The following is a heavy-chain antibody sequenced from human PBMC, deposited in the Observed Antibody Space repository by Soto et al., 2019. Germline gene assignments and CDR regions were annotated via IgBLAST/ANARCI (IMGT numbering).Heavy chain of an antibody. D-gene: IGHD3-22*01. CDR2: IIPIFGTA. J-gene: IGHJ4*02. CDR1: GGTFSSYA. CDR3: ARVTLQGYDSSGYLW. V-gene: IGHV1-69*13. Sequence: SVKVSCKASGGTFSSYAISWVRQAPGQGLEWMGGIIPIFGTANYAQKFQGRVTITADESTSTAYMELSSLRSEDTAVYYCARVTLQGYDSSGYLWWGQGTLVTVSS.